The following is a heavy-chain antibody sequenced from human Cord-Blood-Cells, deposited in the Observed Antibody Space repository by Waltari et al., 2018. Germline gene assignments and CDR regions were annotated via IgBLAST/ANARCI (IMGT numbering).Heavy chain of an antibody. Sequence: QVQLQESGPGLVKPSQTLSLTCTVSGGSISSGGSYWSWIRQHPGQGLEWIGYIYYSGSTYYNPSLKSRVTISVDTSKNQFSLKLSSVTAADTAVYYCARGLVYDSSGYYYYYGMDVWGQGTTVTVSS. D-gene: IGHD3-22*01. CDR1: GGSISSGGSY. J-gene: IGHJ6*02. CDR3: ARGLVYDSSGYYYYYGMDV. V-gene: IGHV4-31*03. CDR2: IYYSGST.